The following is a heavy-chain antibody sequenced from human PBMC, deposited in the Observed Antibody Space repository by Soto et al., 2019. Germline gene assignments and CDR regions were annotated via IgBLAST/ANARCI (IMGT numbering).Heavy chain of an antibody. CDR1: GGSFSVYY. CDR3: ARGRPKADFWSGSPALYYGMDV. V-gene: IGHV4-34*01. CDR2: INHSGST. Sequence: SETLSLTCAVYGGSFSVYYWSWIRHPPGKGLEWIGEINHSGSTNYNPSLKSRVTISVDTSKNQFSLKLSSVTAADTAVYYCARGRPKADFWSGSPALYYGMDVWGQGTTVTVSS. J-gene: IGHJ6*02. D-gene: IGHD3-3*01.